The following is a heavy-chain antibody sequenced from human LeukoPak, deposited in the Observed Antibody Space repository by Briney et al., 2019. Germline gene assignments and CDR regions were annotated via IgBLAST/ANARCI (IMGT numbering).Heavy chain of an antibody. CDR1: GFTFSSYA. V-gene: IGHV3-30*04. CDR2: ISYDGSNK. Sequence: GGSLRLSCAASGFTFSSYAMHWVRQAPGKGLEWVAVISYDGSNKYYADSVKGRFTIPRDNSKNTLYLQMNSLRAEDTAVYYCASGRIDYWGQGTLVTVSS. CDR3: ASGRIDY. J-gene: IGHJ4*02.